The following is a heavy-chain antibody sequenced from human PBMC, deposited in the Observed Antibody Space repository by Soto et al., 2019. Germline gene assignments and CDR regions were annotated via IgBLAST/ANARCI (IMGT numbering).Heavy chain of an antibody. J-gene: IGHJ4*02. D-gene: IGHD5-12*01. CDR3: TTAIVATELGFDY. CDR2: IKSKTDGGTT. CDR1: GFTFSNAW. Sequence: GGSLRLSCAASGFTFSNAWMSWVRQAPGKGLEWVGRIKSKTDGGTTDYAAPVKGRFTISRDDSKNTLYLQMNSLKTEDTAVYYCTTAIVATELGFDYWGQGTLVTVSS. V-gene: IGHV3-15*01.